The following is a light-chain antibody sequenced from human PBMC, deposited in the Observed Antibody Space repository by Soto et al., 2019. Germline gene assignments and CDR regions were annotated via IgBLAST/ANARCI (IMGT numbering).Light chain of an antibody. J-gene: IGKJ4*01. CDR2: DAS. V-gene: IGKV3-11*01. Sequence: EIVLTQSPATLSLSPGERATLSCRASQSVSKYLAWYQQKPGKAPRLLIHDASNRATGIPARFSGSGSGTDFTLTISSLEPEDVGVYYCHQRSNWPQITFGGGTKVEIK. CDR1: QSVSKY. CDR3: HQRSNWPQIT.